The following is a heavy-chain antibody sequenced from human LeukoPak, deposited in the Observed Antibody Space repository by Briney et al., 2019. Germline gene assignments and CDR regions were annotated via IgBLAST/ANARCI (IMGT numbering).Heavy chain of an antibody. CDR3: TTVAIVVPAAMRPRHYYYYYGMGV. CDR2: ISGSGGST. D-gene: IGHD2-2*01. J-gene: IGHJ6*02. CDR1: GFTFSSYA. V-gene: IGHV3-23*01. Sequence: GGSLRLSCAASGFTFSSYAMSWVRQAPGKGLEWVSAISGSGGSTYYADSVKGRFTISRDNSKNTLYLQMNSLKTEDTAVYYCTTVAIVVPAAMRPRHYYYYYGMGVWGQGTTVTVSS.